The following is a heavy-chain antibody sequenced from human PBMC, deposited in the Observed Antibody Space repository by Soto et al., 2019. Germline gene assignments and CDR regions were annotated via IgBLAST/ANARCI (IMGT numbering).Heavy chain of an antibody. Sequence: ASVKVSCKASGYTFTSYGISWVRQAPGQGLEWMGWISAYNGNTNYAQKLQGRVTMTTDTSTSTAYMELRSLRSDDTAVYYCARPGTSSYYYDSSGYSDWGQGTLVTVSS. J-gene: IGHJ4*02. CDR1: GYTFTSYG. D-gene: IGHD3-22*01. V-gene: IGHV1-18*01. CDR2: ISAYNGNT. CDR3: ARPGTSSYYYDSSGYSD.